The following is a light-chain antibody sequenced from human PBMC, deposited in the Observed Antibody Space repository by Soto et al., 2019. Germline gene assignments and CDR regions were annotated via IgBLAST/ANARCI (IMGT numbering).Light chain of an antibody. CDR1: QSVTTN. V-gene: IGKV3-11*01. CDR3: QQRSKWPLSVT. J-gene: IGKJ5*01. CDR2: DAS. Sequence: EIVLTQSPAALSLSPGGRATRSCRASQSVTTNLAWYQQKPGQAPRLLIYDASNRATGIPARFSGSGSGTDFTLTISNLEPEDFALYYCQQRSKWPLSVTFGQGTQLEIK.